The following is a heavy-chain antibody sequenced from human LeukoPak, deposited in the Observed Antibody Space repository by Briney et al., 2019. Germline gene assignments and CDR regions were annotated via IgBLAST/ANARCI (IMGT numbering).Heavy chain of an antibody. CDR2: IYYSGST. CDR1: GGSISSYY. V-gene: IGHV4-59*01. CDR3: ASSTGYSSGWYRGDY. D-gene: IGHD6-19*01. Sequence: SETLSLTCTVSGGSISSYYWSWIRQPPGRGLEWIGYIYYSGSTNYNPSLKSRVTISVDTYKNQFSLKLSSVTAADTAVYYCASSTGYSSGWYRGDYWGQGTLVTVSS. J-gene: IGHJ4*02.